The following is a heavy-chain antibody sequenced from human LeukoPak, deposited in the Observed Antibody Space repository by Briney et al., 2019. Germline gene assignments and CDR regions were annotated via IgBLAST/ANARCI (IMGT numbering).Heavy chain of an antibody. D-gene: IGHD1-7*01. CDR1: GYSFTSYW. Sequence: GESPKISCKGSGYSFTSYWISWVRQLPGKGLEWMGRIDPSDSYTNYSPSFQGHVTISADKSISTAYLQWSSLKASDTAMYYCARHESITGTAWVAYWGQGTLVTVSS. V-gene: IGHV5-10-1*01. CDR3: ARHESITGTAWVAY. J-gene: IGHJ4*02. CDR2: IDPSDSYT.